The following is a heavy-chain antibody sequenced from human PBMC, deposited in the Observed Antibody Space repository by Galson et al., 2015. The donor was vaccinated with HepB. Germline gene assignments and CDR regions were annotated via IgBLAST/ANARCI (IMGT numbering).Heavy chain of an antibody. Sequence: SLRLSCAASGFTFSSYAMSWVRQAPGKGLEWVSVIYSGGSTYYADSVKGRFTISRHNSKNTLYLQMNSLRAEDTAVYYCAMDRALYYFDYWGQGTLVTVSS. J-gene: IGHJ4*02. CDR3: AMDRALYYFDY. CDR1: GFTFSSYA. D-gene: IGHD2-2*03. V-gene: IGHV3-53*04. CDR2: IYSGGST.